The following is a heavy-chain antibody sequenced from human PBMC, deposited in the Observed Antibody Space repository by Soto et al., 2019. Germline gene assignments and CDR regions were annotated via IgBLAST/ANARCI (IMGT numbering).Heavy chain of an antibody. D-gene: IGHD3-10*01. J-gene: IGHJ4*02. CDR1: GFTFSSFA. CDR2: ISGGGEII. V-gene: IGHV3-23*01. Sequence: DVQLLESGGHLVHPGGSLRLSCVASGFTFSSFAMTWVRQAPGKGLEWVSSISGGGEIINYPDSVRGRFTISRDNSKNTLYVQMDSLRAGDTAVYYCAKAGDYFGSGTYSRFDSWGQGTLVTVSS. CDR3: AKAGDYFGSGTYSRFDS.